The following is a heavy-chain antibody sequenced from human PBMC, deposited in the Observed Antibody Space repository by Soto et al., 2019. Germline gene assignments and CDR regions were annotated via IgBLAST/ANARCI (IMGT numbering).Heavy chain of an antibody. CDR1: GGTFSSYT. Sequence: QVQLVQSGAEVKKPGSSVKVSCKASGGTFSSYTISWVRQAPGQGLEWMGRIIPILGIANYAQKFQGRVTITADKSTSTADMELSSLRSEDTAVYYCARGYRGYEYVDYWGQGTLVTVSS. D-gene: IGHD5-12*01. CDR3: ARGYRGYEYVDY. V-gene: IGHV1-69*02. CDR2: IIPILGIA. J-gene: IGHJ4*02.